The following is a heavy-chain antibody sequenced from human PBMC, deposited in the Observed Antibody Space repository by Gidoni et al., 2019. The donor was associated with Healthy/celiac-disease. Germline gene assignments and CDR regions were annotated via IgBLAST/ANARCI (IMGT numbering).Heavy chain of an antibody. CDR2: ISGSGGST. J-gene: IGHJ4*02. D-gene: IGHD6-13*01. CDR3: AKGGSGIAAAGTFQDY. CDR1: GFTFSSYA. V-gene: IGHV3-23*01. Sequence: EVQLLESGGSLVQPGGSLRISCAASGFTFSSYAMSWVRQAPGKGLEWCAAISGSGGSTYYADSVKGRFTISRDNSKNTLYLKMNSLRAEDTAVYYCAKGGSGIAAAGTFQDYWGQGTLVTVSS.